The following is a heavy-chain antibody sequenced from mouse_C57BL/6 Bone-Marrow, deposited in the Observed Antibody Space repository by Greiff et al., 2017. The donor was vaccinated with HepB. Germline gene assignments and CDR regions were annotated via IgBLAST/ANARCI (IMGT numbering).Heavy chain of an antibody. Sequence: VQLQQSGAELVRPGASVKLSCTASGFNIKDDYMHWVKQRPEQGLEWIGWIDPENGDTEYASKFQGKATITADTSSNTAYLQLSSLTSEDTAVYYCTTGGDYDWFVYWGQGTLVTVSA. J-gene: IGHJ3*01. CDR1: GFNIKDDY. V-gene: IGHV14-4*01. CDR3: TTGGDYDWFVY. D-gene: IGHD2-4*01. CDR2: IDPENGDT.